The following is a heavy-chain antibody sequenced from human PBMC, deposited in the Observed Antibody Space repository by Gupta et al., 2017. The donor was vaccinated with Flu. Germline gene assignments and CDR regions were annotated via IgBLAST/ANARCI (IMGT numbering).Heavy chain of an antibody. D-gene: IGHD6-6*01. CDR3: ARGPVWQLVQYFDY. J-gene: IGHJ4*02. Sequence: QVQLQESGPGLVKPSQTLSLTCTVSGGSISSGSYYWSWIRQPAGKGLEWIGRIYTSGSTNYNPSLKSRVTISVDTSKNQFSLKLSSVTAADTAVYYCARGPVWQLVQYFDYWGQGTLVTVSS. CDR1: GGSISSGSYY. CDR2: IYTSGST. V-gene: IGHV4-61*02.